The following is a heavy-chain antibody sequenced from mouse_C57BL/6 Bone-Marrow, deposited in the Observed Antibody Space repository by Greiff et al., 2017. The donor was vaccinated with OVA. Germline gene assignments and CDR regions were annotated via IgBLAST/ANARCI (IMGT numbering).Heavy chain of an antibody. CDR2: IDPEDGDT. Sequence: EVKVVESGAELVRPGASVKLSCTASGFNIKDYYMHWVKQRPEQGLEWIGRIDPEDGDTEYAPKFQGKATMTADTSSNTAYLQLSSLTSEDTAVYYCTTRFHYYGSSSYWYFDVWGTGTTVTVSS. J-gene: IGHJ1*03. D-gene: IGHD1-1*01. V-gene: IGHV14-1*01. CDR1: GFNIKDYY. CDR3: TTRFHYYGSSSYWYFDV.